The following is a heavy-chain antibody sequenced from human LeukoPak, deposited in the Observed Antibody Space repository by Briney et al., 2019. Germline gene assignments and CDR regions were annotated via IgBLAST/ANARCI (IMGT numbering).Heavy chain of an antibody. V-gene: IGHV3-15*01. CDR2: IKSKSDGGTT. D-gene: IGHD3-10*01. J-gene: IGHJ4*02. Sequence: GGSLRLSCAASGFTFSSYAMSWVRQAPGKGLEWVGRIKSKSDGGTTDYAAPVKGRFTISRDDSKNTLYLQMNSLKTEDTAVYYCTTEGEVVRGVSLDCWGQGTLVTVSS. CDR1: GFTFSSYA. CDR3: TTEGEVVRGVSLDC.